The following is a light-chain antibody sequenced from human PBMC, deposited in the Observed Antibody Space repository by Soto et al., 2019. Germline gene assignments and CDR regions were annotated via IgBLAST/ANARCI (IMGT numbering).Light chain of an antibody. CDR3: QQYNGDSRG. CDR1: QNINIW. V-gene: IGKV1-5*01. CDR2: NAA. J-gene: IGKJ1*01. Sequence: DIQMTQSPSTLSASVGDRVTITCRASQNINIWLAWYQQKPGKAPKLLIYNAADLESGVPSRFSGSGSGTEFTLTISSLQPDDFAIYYCQQYNGDSRGFGQGTKVELK.